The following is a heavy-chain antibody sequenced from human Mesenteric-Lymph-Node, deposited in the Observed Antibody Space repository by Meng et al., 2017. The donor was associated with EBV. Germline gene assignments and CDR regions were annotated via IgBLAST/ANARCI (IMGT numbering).Heavy chain of an antibody. J-gene: IGHJ4*02. CDR3: ARDSGITVTNSFDY. CDR1: CVSGREDSFY. CDR2: IYDSGIT. D-gene: IGHD1-20*01. V-gene: IGHV4-61*01. Sequence: LQQSVPDLANQSDTLSRTCTVSCVSGREDSFYCSWIRQPAGKGLEWIGFIYDSGITHYSPSLKSRVTISVDTSKNQFSLKLSSVTAADTAVYYCARDSGITVTNSFDYWGQGALVTVSS.